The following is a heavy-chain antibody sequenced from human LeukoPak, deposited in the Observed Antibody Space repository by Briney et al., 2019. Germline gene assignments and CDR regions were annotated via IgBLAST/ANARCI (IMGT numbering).Heavy chain of an antibody. V-gene: IGHV3-9*01. D-gene: IGHD6-13*01. CDR1: GFTFDVYA. J-gene: IGHJ6*02. CDR3: AKDTLAAAGRYYYYGMDV. Sequence: PGRSLRLSCAASGFTFDVYAMHWVRQAPGKGLEWVSGISWNSGSIGYADSVKGRFTISRDNAKNSLYLQMNSLRAEDTALYYCAKDTLAAAGRYYYYGMDVWGQGTTVTVSS. CDR2: ISWNSGSI.